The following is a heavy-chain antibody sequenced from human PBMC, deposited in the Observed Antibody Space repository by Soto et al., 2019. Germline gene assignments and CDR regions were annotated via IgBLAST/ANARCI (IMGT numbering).Heavy chain of an antibody. Sequence: PSETLSLTCTVSGASISTYYWSWIRQPAGKGLEWIGRLYTSGTTNYNPSLKSRVTMSVDTSKNQSSLKLGSVTAADTAVYFCARDGAHCSGGTCYSVWFDPWGPGTLVTVSS. CDR1: GASISTYY. D-gene: IGHD2-15*01. V-gene: IGHV4-4*07. J-gene: IGHJ5*02. CDR2: LYTSGTT. CDR3: ARDGAHCSGGTCYSVWFDP.